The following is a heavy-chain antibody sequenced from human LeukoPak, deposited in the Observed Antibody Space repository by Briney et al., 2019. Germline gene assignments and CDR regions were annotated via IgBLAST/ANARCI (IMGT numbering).Heavy chain of an antibody. CDR3: ARANYQRYYFDY. Sequence: TGGSLRLSCAASGFTFSSYGMHWVRQAPGKGLEWVAVISYDGSNKYYADSVKGRFTISRDNSKNTLYLQMNSLRAEDTAVYYCARANYQRYYFDYWGRGTLVTVSS. CDR1: GFTFSSYG. CDR2: ISYDGSNK. J-gene: IGHJ4*02. V-gene: IGHV3-30*03. D-gene: IGHD5-24*01.